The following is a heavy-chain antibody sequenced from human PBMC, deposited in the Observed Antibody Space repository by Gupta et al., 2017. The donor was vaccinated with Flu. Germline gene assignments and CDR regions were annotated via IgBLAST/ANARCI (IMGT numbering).Heavy chain of an antibody. CDR2: IYWDNDK. V-gene: IGHV2-5*02. J-gene: IGHJ5*02. Sequence: GVGVGWIRQPPGKALECLALIYWDNDKRYSPSLRSRLTITKDTSENQVVLTMANMDPVDSATNYCARRGFLSGYWAVGWFDLWAQGAQVTVS. D-gene: IGHD6-25*01. CDR1: GVG. CDR3: ARRGFLSGYWAVGWFDL.